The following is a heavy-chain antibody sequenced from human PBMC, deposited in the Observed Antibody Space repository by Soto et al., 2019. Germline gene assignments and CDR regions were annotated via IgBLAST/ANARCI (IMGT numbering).Heavy chain of an antibody. CDR3: ARDRISGGQSSDAFDI. D-gene: IGHD6-19*01. Sequence: QVQLVQSGAEVKKPGSSVKVSCKASGGTFSSYAISWVRQAPGQGLEWMGGIIPIFGTANYAQKFQGRVTSTADESTSTAYMELSTLRSEDTAVYYCARDRISGGQSSDAFDIWGQGTMVTVSS. CDR2: IIPIFGTA. V-gene: IGHV1-69*01. J-gene: IGHJ3*02. CDR1: GGTFSSYA.